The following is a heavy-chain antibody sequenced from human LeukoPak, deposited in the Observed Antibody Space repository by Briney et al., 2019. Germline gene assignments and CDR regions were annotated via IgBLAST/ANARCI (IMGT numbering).Heavy chain of an antibody. V-gene: IGHV1-8*01. J-gene: IGHJ4*02. Sequence: GASVKVSCKASGYTFTDYDINWVRQATGQGLEWMGWMNSNSGNTGYAQKFQGRVTITRNTSISTAYMELSSLRSEDTAVYYCARGGGYSYDVPNDYWGQGTLVTVSS. CDR2: MNSNSGNT. CDR3: ARGGGYSYDVPNDY. D-gene: IGHD5-18*01. CDR1: GYTFTDYD.